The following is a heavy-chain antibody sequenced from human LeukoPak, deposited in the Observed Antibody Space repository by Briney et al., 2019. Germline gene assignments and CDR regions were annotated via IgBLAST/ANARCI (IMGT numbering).Heavy chain of an antibody. CDR2: ISYVGSNK. Sequence: GGSLRLSCAASGFTFSSYGMHWVRQAPGKGLEWVAVISYVGSNKYYADSVKGRFTISRDNSKNTLYLQMNSLRAEDTAVYYCAREKNFWSGYSIFDYWGQGTLVTVSS. CDR3: AREKNFWSGYSIFDY. V-gene: IGHV3-30*03. J-gene: IGHJ4*02. D-gene: IGHD3-3*01. CDR1: GFTFSSYG.